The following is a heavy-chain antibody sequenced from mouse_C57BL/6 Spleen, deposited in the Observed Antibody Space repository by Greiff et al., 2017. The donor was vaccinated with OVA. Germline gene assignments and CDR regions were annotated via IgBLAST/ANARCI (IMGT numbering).Heavy chain of an antibody. CDR1: GYTFTSYW. CDR2: IDPSDSET. CDR3: ARGKLGPDPYFDV. J-gene: IGHJ1*03. D-gene: IGHD4-1*01. V-gene: IGHV1-52*01. Sequence: QVQLQQPGAELVRPGSSVKLSCKASGYTFTSYWMHWVKQRPIQGLEWIGNIDPSDSETHYNQKFKDKATLTVDKSSSTAYMQLSSLTSEDSAVYYCARGKLGPDPYFDVWGTGTTVTVSS.